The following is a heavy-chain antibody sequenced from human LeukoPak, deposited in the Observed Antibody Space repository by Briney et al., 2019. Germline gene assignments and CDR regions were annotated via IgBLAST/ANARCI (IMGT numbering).Heavy chain of an antibody. J-gene: IGHJ4*02. CDR2: IYYSGST. Sequence: SETLSLTCAVSGGSISSNSYYWGWIRQPPGKGLEWIGSIYYSGSTYYNPSLKSRVTISVDTSKNQFSPKLSSVTAADTAVYYCARTRYYYNSRSYGAPYYFDYWGQGTLVTVSS. CDR1: GGSISSNSYY. CDR3: ARTRYYYNSRSYGAPYYFDY. V-gene: IGHV4-39*01. D-gene: IGHD3-10*01.